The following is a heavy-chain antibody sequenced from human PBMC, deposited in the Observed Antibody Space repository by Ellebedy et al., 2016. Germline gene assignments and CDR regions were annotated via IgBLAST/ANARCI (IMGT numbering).Heavy chain of an antibody. J-gene: IGHJ4*02. CDR3: ARDGSEWSRDY. CDR2: IVFSGTAA. Sequence: GGSLRLSXAASGFIFNIAGMTWVRQAPGKGLEWVATIVFSGTAAYYSDSAKGRFIISRDNVKNLVFLQMNSLRVEDTAVYYCARDGSEWSRDYWGQGTLVTVSS. V-gene: IGHV3-21*06. D-gene: IGHD3-3*01. CDR1: GFIFNIAG.